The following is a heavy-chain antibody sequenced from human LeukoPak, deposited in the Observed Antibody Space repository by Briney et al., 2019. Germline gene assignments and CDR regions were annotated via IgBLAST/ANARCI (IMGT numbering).Heavy chain of an antibody. Sequence: SETLSLTYTVSGGSISSGGYYWSWIRQHPGEGLEWIGYIYYSGSTYYSPSLKSRVTISVDTSKNQFSLKLSSVTAADTAVYYCARGDIVVVPAAANWFDPWGQGTLVTVSS. CDR1: GGSISSGGYY. CDR2: IYYSGST. J-gene: IGHJ5*02. CDR3: ARGDIVVVPAAANWFDP. D-gene: IGHD2-2*01. V-gene: IGHV4-31*03.